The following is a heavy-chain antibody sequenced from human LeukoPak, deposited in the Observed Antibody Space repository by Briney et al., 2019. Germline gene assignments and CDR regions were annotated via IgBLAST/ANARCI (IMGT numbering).Heavy chain of an antibody. CDR2: IYYSGST. D-gene: IGHD6-13*01. CDR3: ARRYYNSWFFDY. CDR1: GGSISSYY. V-gene: IGHV4-59*08. J-gene: IGHJ4*02. Sequence: SETLSLTCTVSGGSISSYYWSWIRQPPGKGLEWIGYIYYSGSTTYNPSLESRATMSVDTSKNQFSLKLSSVTAADTAVYYCARRYYNSWFFDYWGQGTLVTVSS.